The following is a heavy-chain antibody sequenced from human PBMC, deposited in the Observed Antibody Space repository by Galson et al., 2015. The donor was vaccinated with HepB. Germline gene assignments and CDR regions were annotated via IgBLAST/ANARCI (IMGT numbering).Heavy chain of an antibody. Sequence: LSLTCTVSGGSISSGDHYWSWIRQHPGKGLEWIGYVYYSGSTYYNPSLKSRVIISIDTSKNQFSLKLNSVTAADTAIYYCARGSDYGDFPWDYWGQGTLVTVSS. CDR3: ARGSDYGDFPWDY. V-gene: IGHV4-31*03. D-gene: IGHD4-17*01. J-gene: IGHJ4*02. CDR2: VYYSGST. CDR1: GGSISSGDHY.